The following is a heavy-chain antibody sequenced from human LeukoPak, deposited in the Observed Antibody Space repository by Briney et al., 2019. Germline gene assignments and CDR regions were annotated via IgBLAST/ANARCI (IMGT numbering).Heavy chain of an antibody. D-gene: IGHD2-21*01. V-gene: IGHV3-23*01. CDR1: GFXFSSSA. Sequence: PGGSLRLSCAASGFXFSSSAITWVRQAPGKGLEWVSLISGSGGNTYYADSVKGRFTISRDNSKNTLHLQMNSLRAEDTAVYHCAKDIQCTYWGQGTLVTVSS. CDR3: AKDIQCTY. CDR2: ISGSGGNT. J-gene: IGHJ4*02.